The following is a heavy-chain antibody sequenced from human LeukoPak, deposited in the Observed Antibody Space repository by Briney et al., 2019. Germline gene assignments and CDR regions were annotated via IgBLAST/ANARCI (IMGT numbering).Heavy chain of an antibody. Sequence: PGGSLRLSCAASGLAFSSYAMSWVRQAPGKGLEWVSTISVASNTFYADSVKGRFTISRDNSRNTVYLQMTSLRADDTAVYYCADYGVSGVRNNFCWGQGTLVTVSS. CDR2: ISVASNT. V-gene: IGHV3-23*01. CDR3: ADYGVSGVRNNFC. CDR1: GLAFSSYA. D-gene: IGHD3-3*01. J-gene: IGHJ4*02.